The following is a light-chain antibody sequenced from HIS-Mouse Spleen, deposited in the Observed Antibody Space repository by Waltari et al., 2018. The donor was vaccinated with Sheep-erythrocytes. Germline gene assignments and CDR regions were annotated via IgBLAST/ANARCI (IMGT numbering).Light chain of an antibody. CDR2: LNSDGSH. J-gene: IGLJ2*01. Sequence: QLVLTQSPSASASLGASVKLTCTLSSGHSSYAIAWPPQQPEKGPRYLMKLNSDGSHSKGDGITDRFSGSSSGAERYLTISSLQSEDEADYYFQTWGTGIQVFGGGTKLTVL. V-gene: IGLV4-69*01. CDR1: SGHSSYA. CDR3: QTWGTGIQV.